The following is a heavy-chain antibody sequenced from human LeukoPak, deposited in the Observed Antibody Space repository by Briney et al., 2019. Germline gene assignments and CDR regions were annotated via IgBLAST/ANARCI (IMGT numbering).Heavy chain of an antibody. J-gene: IGHJ3*02. CDR2: IGGSGDKT. CDR3: ARPGVVVPFAAFDI. V-gene: IGHV3-23*01. Sequence: AGGSLRLSCAASGFTFSSYAMSWVRQAPGKGLEWVSAIGGSGDKTYYADSVKGRFTISRDNSKNTLYLQMNSLRAEDTALYYCARPGVVVPFAAFDIWGQGTMVTVSS. D-gene: IGHD3-22*01. CDR1: GFTFSSYA.